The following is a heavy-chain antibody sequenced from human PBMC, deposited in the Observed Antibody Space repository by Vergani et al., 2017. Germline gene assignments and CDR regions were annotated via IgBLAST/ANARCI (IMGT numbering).Heavy chain of an antibody. CDR2: ISWDGGST. CDR3: ARAGNHSSGWYRVGAFDI. CDR1: GFTFDDYT. D-gene: IGHD6-19*01. V-gene: IGHV3-43*01. Sequence: EVQLVESGGVVVQPGGSLRLSCAASGFTFDDYTMHWARQAPGKGLEWVSLISWDGGSTYYADSVKGRFTISRDNSKNTLYLQMNSLRAEDTAVYYCARAGNHSSGWYRVGAFDIWGQGTMVTVSS. J-gene: IGHJ3*02.